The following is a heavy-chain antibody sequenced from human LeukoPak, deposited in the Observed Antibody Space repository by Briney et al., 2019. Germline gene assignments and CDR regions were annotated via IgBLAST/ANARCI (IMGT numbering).Heavy chain of an antibody. D-gene: IGHD2-2*01. CDR1: GGTFSSYA. CDR2: IIPIFGTA. Sequence: ASVKVSCKASGGTFSSYAISWVRQAPGQGLEWMGGIIPIFGTANYAQKFQGRVTITADESTSTAYMELSSLRSEDTAVYYCAVLGYCSSTSCRSQLVDYWGQGTLVTVSS. V-gene: IGHV1-69*13. J-gene: IGHJ4*02. CDR3: AVLGYCSSTSCRSQLVDY.